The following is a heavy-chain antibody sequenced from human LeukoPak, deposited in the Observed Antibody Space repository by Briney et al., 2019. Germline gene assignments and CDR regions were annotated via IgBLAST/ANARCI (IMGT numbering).Heavy chain of an antibody. D-gene: IGHD4-17*01. J-gene: IGHJ4*02. V-gene: IGHV3-23*01. Sequence: GGSLRLSCAASGFTFSYYAMGWVRQAPGKGLEWVSGISGSGGSRYYADSVKGRFTISRDNSKNTLYLQMSSLRAEDTAVYYCAKQSTVTTNFIVDYWGQGTLVTVSS. CDR1: GFTFSYYA. CDR2: ISGSGGSR. CDR3: AKQSTVTTNFIVDY.